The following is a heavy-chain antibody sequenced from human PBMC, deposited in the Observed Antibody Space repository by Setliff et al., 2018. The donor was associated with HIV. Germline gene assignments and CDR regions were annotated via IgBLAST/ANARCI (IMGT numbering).Heavy chain of an antibody. Sequence: VASVKVSCKASGYTFTIYSINWVRQAPGQGLEWMGSISGYNGNTNYAQKFQGRVTMTTDTSTSTAYMELRSLRSDDTAVYYCARGSSIIAAAYPDALDIWGQGTMVTVSS. V-gene: IGHV1-18*01. D-gene: IGHD6-13*01. CDR2: ISGYNGNT. J-gene: IGHJ3*02. CDR1: GYTFTIYS. CDR3: ARGSSIIAAAYPDALDI.